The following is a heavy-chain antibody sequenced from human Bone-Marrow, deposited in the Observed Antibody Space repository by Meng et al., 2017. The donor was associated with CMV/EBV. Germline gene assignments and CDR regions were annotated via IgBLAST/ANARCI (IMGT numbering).Heavy chain of an antibody. V-gene: IGHV3-20*04. Sequence: GGSLRLSCAASGFTFDDYGMSWVRQAPGKGLEWASGINWNGGSTGYADSVKGRFTISRDNAKNSLYLQMNSLRAEDTALYYCARGSKAFGVVIIGYFDYWGQGTLVTVSS. CDR2: INWNGGST. CDR3: ARGSKAFGVVIIGYFDY. D-gene: IGHD3-3*01. J-gene: IGHJ4*02. CDR1: GFTFDDYG.